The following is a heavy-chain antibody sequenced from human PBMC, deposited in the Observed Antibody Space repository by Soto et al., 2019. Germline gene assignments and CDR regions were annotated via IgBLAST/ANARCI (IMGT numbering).Heavy chain of an antibody. J-gene: IGHJ6*03. CDR2: INHSGST. CDR1: GGSFSGYY. D-gene: IGHD2-2*01. Sequence: SETLSLTCTVYGGSFSGYYWSWIRQPPGKGLEWIGEINHSGSTNYNPSIKSRVTISVDTSKNQFSLKLSSVTAADTALYYCAREVVPAVGIELGYYYYMDVWGKGTTVTVSS. CDR3: AREVVPAVGIELGYYYYMDV. V-gene: IGHV4-34*01.